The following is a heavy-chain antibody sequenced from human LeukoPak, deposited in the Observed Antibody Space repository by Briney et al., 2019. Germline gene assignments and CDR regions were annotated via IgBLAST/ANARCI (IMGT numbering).Heavy chain of an antibody. CDR3: AKDFWSGYYPNY. Sequence: GGCLRLSCAGSGFTFSSYAMSWVRQAPGKGLEWVSGSGSGGSTYYADSVKGRFTISRDNSKNTLYLQMNSLRAEDTAVYYCAKDFWSGYYPNYWGQATLVTVSS. CDR1: GFTFSSYA. V-gene: IGHV3-23*01. CDR2: SGSGGST. D-gene: IGHD3-3*01. J-gene: IGHJ4*02.